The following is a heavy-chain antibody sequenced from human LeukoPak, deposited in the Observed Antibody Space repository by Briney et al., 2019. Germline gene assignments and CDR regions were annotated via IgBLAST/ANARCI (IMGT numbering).Heavy chain of an antibody. Sequence: GGSLRLSCAASGFTFSDHYMDWVRQAPGKGLEWVGRTRNRANSHTTEYAASVKGRFTISRGDLKNSLYLQMNSLKTEDTAVYYCARGGRTGYADYWGQGTLVTVSS. CDR3: ARGGRTGYADY. CDR2: TRNRANSHTT. J-gene: IGHJ4*02. CDR1: GFTFSDHY. D-gene: IGHD3-9*01. V-gene: IGHV3-72*01.